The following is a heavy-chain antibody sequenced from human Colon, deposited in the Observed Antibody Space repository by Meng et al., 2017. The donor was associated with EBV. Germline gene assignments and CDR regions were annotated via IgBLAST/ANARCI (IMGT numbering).Heavy chain of an antibody. CDR1: GGSLSSRNW. V-gene: IGHV4-4*02. D-gene: IGHD2-21*02. CDR2: IYHSGST. J-gene: IGHJ4*02. Sequence: QVQLQESGPGRGKPSGTLSLTCAVSGGSLSSRNWWSWVRQPPGKGLEWIGEIYHSGSTNYNPSLKSRVTISVDESKNQFSLRLSSVTAADTAVYYCARVGAYCGGDCYHPRWGQGTLVTVSS. CDR3: ARVGAYCGGDCYHPR.